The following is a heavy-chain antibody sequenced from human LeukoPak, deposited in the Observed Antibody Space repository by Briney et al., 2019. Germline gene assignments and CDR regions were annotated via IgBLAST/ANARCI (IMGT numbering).Heavy chain of an antibody. CDR3: ARGLGNWFDP. V-gene: IGHV4-34*01. CDR2: INHSGST. Sequence: SETLSLTCAVYGGSLSGYYWSWIRQPPGKGLEWIGEINHSGSTNYNPSLKSRVAISVDTSKNQFSLKLSSVTAADTAVYYCARGLGNWFDPWGQGTLVTVSS. J-gene: IGHJ5*02. CDR1: GGSLSGYY.